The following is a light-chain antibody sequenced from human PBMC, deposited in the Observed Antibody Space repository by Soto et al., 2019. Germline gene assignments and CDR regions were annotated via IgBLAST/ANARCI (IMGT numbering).Light chain of an antibody. Sequence: DIQMTQSPSPLSASVGDGVTITCRTSQRIGRWLAWYQQKPGKAPKLLIYDASTFQSGVASRFSGSRSGTEYTLNTTSLQADDVAIYYCQQYNHYSSHTFGRGTKLEI. CDR2: DAS. J-gene: IGKJ2*01. CDR3: QQYNHYSSHT. V-gene: IGKV1-5*01. CDR1: QRIGRW.